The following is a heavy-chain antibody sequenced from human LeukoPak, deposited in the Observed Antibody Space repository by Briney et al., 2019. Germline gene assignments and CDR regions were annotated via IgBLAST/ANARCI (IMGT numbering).Heavy chain of an antibody. D-gene: IGHD1-26*01. Sequence: GGSLRLSCAASGFTFSSYWLHWVRPAPGKGLVWVSRINSDGSSTSYADSVKGRFTISRDNAKNTLYLQMNSLRAEDMAVYYCARGTGYSGSLGPWGQETLVTVPS. CDR2: INSDGSST. J-gene: IGHJ5*02. CDR3: ARGTGYSGSLGP. V-gene: IGHV3-74*01. CDR1: GFTFSSYW.